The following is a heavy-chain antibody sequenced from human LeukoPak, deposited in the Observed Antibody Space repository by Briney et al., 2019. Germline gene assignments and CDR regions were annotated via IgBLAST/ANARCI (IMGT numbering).Heavy chain of an antibody. CDR2: IYPGASET. V-gene: IGHV5-51*01. J-gene: IGHJ4*02. D-gene: IGHD2-15*01. CDR3: ARLIYSQYCFDY. Sequence: GESLKISCTASGYSFSNYWIGWLRQMPGKGLEWMGIIYPGASETKYSPSFQGQVTISADKSISTAYLQWSSLQASDSAMYYCARLIYSQYCFDYWGQGTLVTVSS. CDR1: GYSFSNYW.